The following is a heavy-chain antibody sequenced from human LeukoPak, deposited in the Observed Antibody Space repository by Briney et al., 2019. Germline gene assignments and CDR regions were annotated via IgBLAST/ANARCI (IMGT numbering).Heavy chain of an antibody. CDR2: IYYSGST. Sequence: SETLSLTCTVSGGSISSYYWSWIRQPPGKGLERIGYIYYSGSTNYNPSLKSRVTISVDTSKNQFSLKLSSVTAADTAVYYCARGLFGELLPPYPTYYYYYYMDVWGKGTTVTISS. J-gene: IGHJ6*03. CDR1: GGSISSYY. D-gene: IGHD3-10*02. CDR3: ARGLFGELLPPYPTYYYYYYMDV. V-gene: IGHV4-59*01.